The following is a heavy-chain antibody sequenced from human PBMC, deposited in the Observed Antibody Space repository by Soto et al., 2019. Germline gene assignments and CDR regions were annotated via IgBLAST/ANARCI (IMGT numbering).Heavy chain of an antibody. CDR3: ARVSFDHFVHWFDP. D-gene: IGHD3-9*01. CDR1: GGSISSGGYS. V-gene: IGHV4-30-2*05. CDR2: IYHSGST. Sequence: TSETLSLTCAVSGGSISSGGYSWSWIRQPPGKGLEWIGYIYHSGSTYYNPSLKSRITINPDTSKNQFSLLLNSVTPEDTAVYYCARVSFDHFVHWFDPSGQGTLVTVSS. J-gene: IGHJ5*02.